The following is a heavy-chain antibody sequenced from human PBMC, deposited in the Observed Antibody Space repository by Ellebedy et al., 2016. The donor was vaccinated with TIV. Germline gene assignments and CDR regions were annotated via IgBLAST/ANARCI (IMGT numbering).Heavy chain of an antibody. Sequence: SVKVSCXASGGTFSSYAISWVRQAPGQGLEWMGGIIPIFGTANYAQKFQGRVTITADKSTSTAYMELSSLRSEDTAVYYCAREIGEVMARPYYYYYGMDVWGQGTTVTVSS. V-gene: IGHV1-69*06. CDR3: AREIGEVMARPYYYYYGMDV. CDR1: GGTFSSYA. J-gene: IGHJ6*02. CDR2: IIPIFGTA. D-gene: IGHD3-10*01.